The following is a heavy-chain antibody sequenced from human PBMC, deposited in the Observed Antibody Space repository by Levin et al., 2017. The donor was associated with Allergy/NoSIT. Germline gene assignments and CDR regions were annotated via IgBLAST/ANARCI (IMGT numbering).Heavy chain of an antibody. CDR3: ARDWGDY. Sequence: LSLTCAASGFTFSSSWMTWVRQAPGKGPEWVAVIKRDGSEKFYLDSVKGRFTVSRDNAKNSLFLQMNSLRVEDTAVYYCARDWGDYCGQGTLVTVSS. CDR1: GFTFSSSW. V-gene: IGHV3-7*04. CDR2: IKRDGSEK. D-gene: IGHD3-16*01. J-gene: IGHJ4*02.